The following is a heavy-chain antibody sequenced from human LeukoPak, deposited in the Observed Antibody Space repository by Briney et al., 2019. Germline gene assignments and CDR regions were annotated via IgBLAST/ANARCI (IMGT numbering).Heavy chain of an antibody. Sequence: PGGSLRLSCAASGFTFSDYAMSWVRQAPGKGLEWASIMSGGGETTYYADSVRGRFTISRDNYKNTLYLQMNSLRAEDTAVYYCAKHGCTGTRCYINYWGQGTLVTVSS. CDR1: GFTFSDYA. V-gene: IGHV3-23*01. CDR3: AKHGCTGTRCYINY. CDR2: MSGGGETT. J-gene: IGHJ4*02. D-gene: IGHD2-2*02.